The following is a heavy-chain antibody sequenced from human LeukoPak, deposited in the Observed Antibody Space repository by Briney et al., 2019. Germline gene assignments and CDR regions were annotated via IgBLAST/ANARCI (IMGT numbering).Heavy chain of an antibody. V-gene: IGHV3-7*01. CDR2: IKEDGSEK. CDR1: GFNFSGYW. J-gene: IGHJ4*02. Sequence: ETGGSLRLSCAASGFNFSGYWMKWVRLAPGKGLEWVANIKEDGSEKHYADSVKGRFTISRDNAKNSLYLQMDTLRFEDTAVYYCACTIAVGYWGRGTLVTVSS. CDR3: ACTIAVGY. D-gene: IGHD6-19*01.